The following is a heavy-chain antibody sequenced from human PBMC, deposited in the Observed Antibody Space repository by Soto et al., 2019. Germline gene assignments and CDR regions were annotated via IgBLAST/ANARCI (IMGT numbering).Heavy chain of an antibody. CDR1: GFTFSSYA. CDR2: ISGSGGST. D-gene: IGHD3-9*01. V-gene: IGHV3-23*01. J-gene: IGHJ3*02. Sequence: GGSLRLSCAASGFTFSSYAMSWVRQAPGKGLEWVSAISGSGGSTYYADSVKGRFTISRDNSKNTLYLQMNSLRAEDTAVYYCAKGPRRVRYFDWLSPGAFDIWGQGTMVTVSS. CDR3: AKGPRRVRYFDWLSPGAFDI.